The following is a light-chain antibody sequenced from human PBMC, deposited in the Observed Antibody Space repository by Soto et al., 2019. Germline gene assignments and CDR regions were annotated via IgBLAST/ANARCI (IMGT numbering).Light chain of an antibody. Sequence: EVVLTQSPGTLSLSPGERATLSCRASLSISNYLAWYQQKPGQAPRLLIYDASSRHTGIPDRFSGSASGTDLTLTISRQEPEDFAEYYCQQYGSSRRTFGQGTKVEIK. J-gene: IGKJ1*01. CDR2: DAS. CDR3: QQYGSSRRT. V-gene: IGKV3-20*01. CDR1: LSISNY.